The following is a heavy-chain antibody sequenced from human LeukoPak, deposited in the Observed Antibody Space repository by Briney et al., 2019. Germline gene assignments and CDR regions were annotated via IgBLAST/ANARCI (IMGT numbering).Heavy chain of an antibody. CDR2: IKQDGSEK. CDR1: GFTFSNYW. CDR3: ARGRGYYYMDV. J-gene: IGHJ6*03. V-gene: IGHV3-7*01. Sequence: PGGSLRLSCAASGFTFSNYWMNWVRQAPGKGLEWVANIKQDGSEKYYVDSVKGRFTISRDNAKNSLYLQMNSLRAEDTAVYYCARGRGYYYMDVWGKGTTVTVSS.